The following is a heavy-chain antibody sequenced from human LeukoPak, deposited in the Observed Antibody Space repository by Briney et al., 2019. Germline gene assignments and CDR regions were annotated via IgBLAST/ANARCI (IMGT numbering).Heavy chain of an antibody. Sequence: ASVKVSCKASGYTFTSYDINWVRQATGQGLEWMGWMNPNSGNTGYAQKFQGRVTMTRNTSISTAHMELSSLRSEDTAVYYCARGRLGELSLNYWGQGTLVTVSS. J-gene: IGHJ4*02. CDR2: MNPNSGNT. CDR3: ARGRLGELSLNY. CDR1: GYTFTSYD. V-gene: IGHV1-8*01. D-gene: IGHD3-16*02.